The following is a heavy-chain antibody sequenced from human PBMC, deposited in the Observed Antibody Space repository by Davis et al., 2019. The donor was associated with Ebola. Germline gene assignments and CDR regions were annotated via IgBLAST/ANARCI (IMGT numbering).Heavy chain of an antibody. D-gene: IGHD1-26*01. CDR2: ISYDGSNK. V-gene: IGHV3-30*18. CDR1: GFTFSSYG. J-gene: IGHJ5*02. Sequence: GESLKISCAASGFTFSSYGMHWVRQAPGKGLEWVAGISYDGSNKYYADSVKGRFTISRDNSKNTLYLQMNSLRAEDTAVYYCAKIGGTQGWFDPWGQGTLVTVSS. CDR3: AKIGGTQGWFDP.